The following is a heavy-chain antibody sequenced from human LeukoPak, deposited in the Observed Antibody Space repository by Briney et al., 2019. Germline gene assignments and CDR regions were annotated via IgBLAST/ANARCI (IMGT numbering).Heavy chain of an antibody. D-gene: IGHD6-6*01. CDR1: GFTFDDYG. CDR3: ARESWYSSSPGGAFDI. J-gene: IGHJ3*02. V-gene: IGHV3-20*04. CDR2: INWNGGST. Sequence: GGSLRLSCAASGFTFDDYGMSWVRHAPGKGLEGVFGINWNGGSTGYADSVKGRFTISRDNAKNSLYLQMNSLRAEDTALYYCARESWYSSSPGGAFDIWGQGTMVTVSS.